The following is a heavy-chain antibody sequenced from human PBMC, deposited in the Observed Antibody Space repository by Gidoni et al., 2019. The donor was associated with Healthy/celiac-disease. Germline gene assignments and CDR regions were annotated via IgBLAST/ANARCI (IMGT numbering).Heavy chain of an antibody. Sequence: EVQLVESGGGLVKPGGSLRLSCAASGFTFSSYSMTWVRQAPGKGLEWVSSISSSSSYIYYADSVKGRFTISRDNAKNSLYLQMNSLRAEDTAVYYCARDQRWFGELSDWFDPWGQGTLVTVSS. CDR3: ARDQRWFGELSDWFDP. V-gene: IGHV3-21*01. CDR1: GFTFSSYS. CDR2: ISSSSSYI. J-gene: IGHJ5*02. D-gene: IGHD3-10*01.